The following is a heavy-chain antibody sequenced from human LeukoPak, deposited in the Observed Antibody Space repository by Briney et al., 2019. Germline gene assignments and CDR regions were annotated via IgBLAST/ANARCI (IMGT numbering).Heavy chain of an antibody. J-gene: IGHJ4*02. V-gene: IGHV4-61*09. Sequence: SQTLSLTCTVSGGSISSGRYYWHWLRQPAGRRLEWLGHVFTRGTTNYNASLEGRLTISLHTARNQFSLYLSSVTAADTAMYFCARSSLAVYFDYWGQGTLVTASS. CDR2: VFTRGTT. CDR3: ARSSLAVYFDY. CDR1: GGSISSGRYY. D-gene: IGHD6-19*01.